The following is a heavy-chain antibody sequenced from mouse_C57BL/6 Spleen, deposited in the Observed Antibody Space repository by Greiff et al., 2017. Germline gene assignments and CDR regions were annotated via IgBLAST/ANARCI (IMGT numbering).Heavy chain of an antibody. Sequence: VQLQQSGPELVKPGASVKISCKASGYTFTDYYMNWVKQSHGKSLEWIGDINPNNGGTSYNQKFKGKATLTVDKSSSTAYMELRSLTSEDSAVYYCAPYGYDREYYFDYWGQGTTLTVSS. D-gene: IGHD2-2*01. CDR3: APYGYDREYYFDY. CDR1: GYTFTDYY. V-gene: IGHV1-26*01. CDR2: INPNNGGT. J-gene: IGHJ2*01.